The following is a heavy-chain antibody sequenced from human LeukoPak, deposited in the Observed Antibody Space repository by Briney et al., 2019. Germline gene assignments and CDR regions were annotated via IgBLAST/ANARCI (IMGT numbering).Heavy chain of an antibody. CDR1: GGSLGSGNYH. V-gene: IGHV4-61*01. CDR3: AGAYGDLSR. Sequence: SETLSLTCTVSGGSLGSGNYHWSWIRQPPGKGLEWIGYIYYSGSTNYNPSLKSRVTISIDTSKNQFSLNLSSVTAADTAVYYCAGAYGDLSRWGQGTLVTVSS. CDR2: IYYSGST. D-gene: IGHD3-10*01. J-gene: IGHJ4*02.